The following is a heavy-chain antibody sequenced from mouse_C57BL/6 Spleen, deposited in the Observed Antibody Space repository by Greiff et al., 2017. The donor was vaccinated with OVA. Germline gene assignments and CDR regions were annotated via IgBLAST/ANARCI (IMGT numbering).Heavy chain of an antibody. CDR1: GFTFSDFY. D-gene: IGHD4-1*01. CDR3: ARGRLGDY. J-gene: IGHJ2*01. V-gene: IGHV7-1*01. CDR2: SRNKANDYTT. Sequence: EVKVVESGGGLVQSGRSLRPSCATSGFTFSDFYMEWVRQAPGKGLEWIAASRNKANDYTTEYSASVKGRFIVSRDTSQSILYLQMNALRAEDTAIYYCARGRLGDYWGQGTTLTVSS.